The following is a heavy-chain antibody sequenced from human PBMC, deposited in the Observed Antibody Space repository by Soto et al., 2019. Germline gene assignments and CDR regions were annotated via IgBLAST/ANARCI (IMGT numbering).Heavy chain of an antibody. CDR1: GFTFSSYA. D-gene: IGHD3-10*02. V-gene: IGHV3-23*01. J-gene: IGHJ4*02. CDR2: FSGSGGST. Sequence: PGGSLRLSCAASGFTFSSYAMSWVRQAPGKGLEWVSAFSGSGGSTYYADSVKGRFTISRDNSKNTLYLQMNSLRAEDTAMYYCARVFRRLPVFYFDLWGQGTLVTVSS. CDR3: ARVFRRLPVFYFDL.